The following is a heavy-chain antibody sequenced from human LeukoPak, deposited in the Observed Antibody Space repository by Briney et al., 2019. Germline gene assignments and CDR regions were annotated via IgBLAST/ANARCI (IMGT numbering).Heavy chain of an antibody. Sequence: GGSLRLSCAASGFTFNTYGMHWVRQAPGKGLEWVAFIRYDGSDKYYADSVKGRFTISRDNSKNTLYLQMNSLRAEDTAVYYCAKVRGAWDSSGDDAFDIWGQGTVVTVSS. V-gene: IGHV3-30*02. CDR3: AKVRGAWDSSGDDAFDI. CDR1: GFTFNTYG. CDR2: IRYDGSDK. D-gene: IGHD3-22*01. J-gene: IGHJ3*02.